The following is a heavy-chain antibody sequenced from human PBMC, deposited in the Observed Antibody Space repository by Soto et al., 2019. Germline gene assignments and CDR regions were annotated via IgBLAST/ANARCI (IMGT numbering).Heavy chain of an antibody. V-gene: IGHV1-18*01. D-gene: IGHD3-10*01. CDR2: ISAYNGNT. Sequence: ASVKVSCKASGYTFTSYGISWVRQAPGQGLEWMGWISAYNGNTNYAQKLQGRVTMTTDTSTSTAYMELRSLRSDDTAVYYCARGTTYYYGSGSYYLDTFDYWGQGTLVTVSS. CDR1: GYTFTSYG. CDR3: ARGTTYYYGSGSYYLDTFDY. J-gene: IGHJ4*02.